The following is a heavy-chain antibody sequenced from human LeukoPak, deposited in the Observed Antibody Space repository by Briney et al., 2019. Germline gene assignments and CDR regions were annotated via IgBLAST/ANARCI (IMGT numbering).Heavy chain of an antibody. CDR2: INHSGST. CDR3: ARSEGGYSGYDFDY. J-gene: IGHJ4*02. Sequence: SETLSLTCAVYGGSFSGYYWSWIRQPPGKGLEWIGEINHSGSTNYNPSLKSRVTISVDTSKNQFSLKLSSVTAADTAVYYCARSEGGYSGYDFDYWGQGTLVIVSS. CDR1: GGSFSGYY. V-gene: IGHV4-34*01. D-gene: IGHD5-12*01.